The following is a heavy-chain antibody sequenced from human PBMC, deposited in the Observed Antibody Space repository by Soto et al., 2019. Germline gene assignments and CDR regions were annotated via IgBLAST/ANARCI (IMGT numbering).Heavy chain of an antibody. CDR1: GFAFSYYW. D-gene: IGHD3-16*01. CDR2: INSDGSST. CDR3: PTDPPWGTYFDY. J-gene: IGHJ4*02. V-gene: IGHV3-74*01. Sequence: GGSLRLSCAASGFAFSYYWMHWVRQAPGKGLVWVSRINSDGSSTSYADSVKGRFTISRDNAKNTLYLQMNSLRAEDTAVYYCPTDPPWGTYFDYWYQGTLDTVST.